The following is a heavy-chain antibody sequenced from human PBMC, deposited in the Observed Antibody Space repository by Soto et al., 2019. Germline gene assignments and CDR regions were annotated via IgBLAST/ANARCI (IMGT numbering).Heavy chain of an antibody. CDR3: ARVEYGNNYDFY. D-gene: IGHD4-17*01. CDR2: IIPILGIA. J-gene: IGHJ4*02. Sequence: QVQLVQSGAEVKKPGSSVKVSCKASGGTFSSYTISWVRQAPGQGLEWMGRIIPILGIANYAQKLQGRVTMTTDTSTSTAYMELRSLRSEDTAVYYGARVEYGNNYDFYWGQGTLVTVSS. V-gene: IGHV1-69*02. CDR1: GGTFSSYT.